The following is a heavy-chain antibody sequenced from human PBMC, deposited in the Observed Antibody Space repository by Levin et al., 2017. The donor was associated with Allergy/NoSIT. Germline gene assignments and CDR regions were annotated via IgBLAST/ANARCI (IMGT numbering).Heavy chain of an antibody. CDR2: INPNSGGT. CDR1: GYTFTGYY. V-gene: IGHV1-2*02. CDR3: ARGEPPTYYYGSGRWGWFDP. Sequence: GESLKISCKASGYTFTGYYMHWVRQAPGQGLEWMGWINPNSGGTNYAQKFQGRVTMTRDTSISTAYMELSRLRSDDTAVYYCARGEPPTYYYGSGRWGWFDPWGQGTLVTVSS. D-gene: IGHD3-10*01. J-gene: IGHJ5*02.